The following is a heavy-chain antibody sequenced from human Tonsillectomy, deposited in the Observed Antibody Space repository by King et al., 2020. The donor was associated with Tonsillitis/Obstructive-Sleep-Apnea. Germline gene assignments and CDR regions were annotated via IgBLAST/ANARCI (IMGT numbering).Heavy chain of an antibody. Sequence: VQLVESGGGLVQPGRSLRLSCAASGFIFNDYAIHWVRQAPGKGLEWVSGISWNGGNIDYADSVKGRFTISRDNAKNSLYLQMNSLRPEDTALYYCAKDVGYYDSGGYYYATSLYFDLWGRGTLVTVSS. CDR2: ISWNGGNI. CDR1: GFIFNDYA. D-gene: IGHD3-22*01. V-gene: IGHV3-9*01. J-gene: IGHJ2*01. CDR3: AKDVGYYDSGGYYYATSLYFDL.